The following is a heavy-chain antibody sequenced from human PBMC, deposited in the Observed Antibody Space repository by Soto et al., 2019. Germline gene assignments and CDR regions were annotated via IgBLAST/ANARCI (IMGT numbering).Heavy chain of an antibody. J-gene: IGHJ6*02. Sequence: GASVKVSCKASGYTFTSYGISWVRQAPGQGPEWMGWISAYNGNTNYAQKLQGRVTMATDTSTSTAYMELRSLRSDDTAVYYCARDDGSDHNPQWFGPYYYYGMDVWGQGTTVTVS. CDR3: ARDDGSDHNPQWFGPYYYYGMDV. V-gene: IGHV1-18*01. CDR1: GYTFTSYG. CDR2: ISAYNGNT. D-gene: IGHD3-10*01.